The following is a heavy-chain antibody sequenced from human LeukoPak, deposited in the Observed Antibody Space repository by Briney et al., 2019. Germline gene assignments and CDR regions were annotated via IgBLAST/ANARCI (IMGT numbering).Heavy chain of an antibody. J-gene: IGHJ4*02. CDR2: FIPIFGTA. CDR1: GGTFSSYA. Sequence: EASVTVSCTASGGTFSSYAISWGQQAPGQGLEWMGGFIPIFGTANYEQKFQGRVTITADESTSTADMELSSLRSEDTAVYYCARKVGATEFDYWGQGTLVTVSS. CDR3: ARKVGATEFDY. D-gene: IGHD1-26*01. V-gene: IGHV1-69*13.